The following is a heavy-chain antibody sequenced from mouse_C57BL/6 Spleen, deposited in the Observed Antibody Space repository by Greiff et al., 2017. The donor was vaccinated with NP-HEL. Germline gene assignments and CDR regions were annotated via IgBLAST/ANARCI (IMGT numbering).Heavy chain of an antibody. CDR1: GFTFSDYG. V-gene: IGHV5-17*01. J-gene: IGHJ4*01. Sequence: EVMLVESGGGLVKPGGSLKLSCAASGFTFSDYGMHWVRQAPEKGLEWVAYISSGSSTIYYADTVKGRFTISRDNAKNTLFLQMTSLRSEDTAMYYCARSPYGKDAMDYWGQGTSVTVSS. CDR3: ARSPYGKDAMDY. CDR2: ISSGSSTI. D-gene: IGHD1-1*01.